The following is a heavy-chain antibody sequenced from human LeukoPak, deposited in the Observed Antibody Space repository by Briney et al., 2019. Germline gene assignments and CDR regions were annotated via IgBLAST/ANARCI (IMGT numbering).Heavy chain of an antibody. D-gene: IGHD1-26*01. V-gene: IGHV1-2*02. J-gene: IGHJ4*02. Sequence: ASVKVSCKASGYTFTGYYMHWVRQAPGQGLEWMGWINPNSGGTNYAQKFQGRVTMIRDTSISTAYMELSRLRSDDTAVYYCATDSGSYYGLIDYWGQGTLVTVSS. CDR2: INPNSGGT. CDR3: ATDSGSYYGLIDY. CDR1: GYTFTGYY.